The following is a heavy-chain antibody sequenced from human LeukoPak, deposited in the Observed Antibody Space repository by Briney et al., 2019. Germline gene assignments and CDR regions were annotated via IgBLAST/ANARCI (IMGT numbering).Heavy chain of an antibody. Sequence: SETLSLTCTVSGGSISSYYWSWIRQPPGKGLAWIGYIYYSGSTNYNPSLKSRVTISVDTSKNQFSLKVTSVTAADTAVYYCARRRSAYNWFDPWGQGTLVTVSS. CDR1: GGSISSYY. J-gene: IGHJ5*02. V-gene: IGHV4-59*08. CDR3: ARRRSAYNWFDP. CDR2: IYYSGST.